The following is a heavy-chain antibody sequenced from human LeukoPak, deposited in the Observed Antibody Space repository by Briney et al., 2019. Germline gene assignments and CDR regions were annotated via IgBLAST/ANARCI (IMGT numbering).Heavy chain of an antibody. J-gene: IGHJ6*03. V-gene: IGHV4-38-2*01. CDR1: GGSFSGYY. Sequence: PSETLSLTCAVYGGSFSGYYWGWIRQPPGKGLEWIGSIYHSGSTYYNPSLKSRVTISVDTSKNQFSLKLSSVTAADTAVYYCARVGRYCSGGSCSHYYYYYMDVWGKGTTVTVSS. D-gene: IGHD2-15*01. CDR2: IYHSGST. CDR3: ARVGRYCSGGSCSHYYYYYMDV.